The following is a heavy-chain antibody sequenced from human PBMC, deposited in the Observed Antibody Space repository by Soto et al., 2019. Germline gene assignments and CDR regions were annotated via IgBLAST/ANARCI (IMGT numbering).Heavy chain of an antibody. J-gene: IGHJ2*01. CDR3: ARELVGGRYFDL. CDR1: GGSISSGGYY. V-gene: IGHV4-31*03. CDR2: IYYSGST. Sequence: QVQLQESGPGLVKPSQTLSLTCTVSGGSISSGGYYWSWIRQHPGKGVEWIGYIYYSGSTYYNPPLKRRVTISVDTSKNQFSLMLSSVTAADTAVYYCARELVGGRYFDLWGRGTLVTVSS. D-gene: IGHD2-2*01.